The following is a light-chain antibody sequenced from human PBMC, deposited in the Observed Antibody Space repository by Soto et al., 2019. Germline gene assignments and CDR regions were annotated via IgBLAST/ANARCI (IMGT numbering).Light chain of an antibody. CDR3: SSYTSSSTLFYV. CDR1: SSDVGGCNY. Sequence: SVLTQPASVSGSPGQSITNSCTGTSSDVGGCNYVSWYQQHPGKAPKLMIYEVSTRPSWVSNRFSGSNSGNTASLTISGLQAEDEADYYCSSYTSSSTLFYVFGTGTKVTVL. CDR2: EVS. V-gene: IGLV2-14*01. J-gene: IGLJ1*01.